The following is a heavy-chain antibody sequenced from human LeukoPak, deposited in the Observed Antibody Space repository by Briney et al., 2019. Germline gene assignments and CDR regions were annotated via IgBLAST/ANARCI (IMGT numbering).Heavy chain of an antibody. J-gene: IGHJ4*02. D-gene: IGHD3-22*01. CDR1: GFTFDDYA. V-gene: IGHV3-9*03. CDR2: ISWNSGSI. CDR3: AKSSGYYFYYFDY. Sequence: GGSLRLSCAASGFTFDDYAMHWVRQAPGKGLEWVSGISWNSGSIGYADSVKGRFTISRDNAKDSLYLQMNSLRAEDMALYCCAKSSGYYFYYFDYWGQGTLVTVSS.